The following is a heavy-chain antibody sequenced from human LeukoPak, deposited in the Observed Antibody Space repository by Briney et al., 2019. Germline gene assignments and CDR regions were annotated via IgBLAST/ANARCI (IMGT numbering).Heavy chain of an antibody. CDR3: ARGGPDHAFDI. CDR1: GFTFSPYW. J-gene: IGHJ3*02. CDR2: INSDGIGT. Sequence: GGSLRLSCAASGFTFSPYWMHWVCQAPGKGLVWVSRINSDGIGTIYADSVKGRFTISRDNAKNTLYLLMNSLRAEDTAVYYCARGGPDHAFDIWGQGTMVTVSS. V-gene: IGHV3-74*01.